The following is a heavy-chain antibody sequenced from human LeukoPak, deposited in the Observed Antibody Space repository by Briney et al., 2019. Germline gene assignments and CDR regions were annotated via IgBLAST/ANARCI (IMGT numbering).Heavy chain of an antibody. CDR2: ISWDGGST. D-gene: IGHD4-17*01. Sequence: PGGSLRLSCAASGFTFDDYTMHWVRHAPGKGLEWVSLISWDGGSTYYADSVKGRFTISRDNSKNSLYLQMNSLRTEDTALYYCAKGQPYGDYEDAFDIWGQGTMVTVSS. CDR3: AKGQPYGDYEDAFDI. CDR1: GFTFDDYT. J-gene: IGHJ3*02. V-gene: IGHV3-43*01.